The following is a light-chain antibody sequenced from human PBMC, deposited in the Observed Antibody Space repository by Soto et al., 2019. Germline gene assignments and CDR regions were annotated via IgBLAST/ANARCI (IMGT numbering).Light chain of an antibody. J-gene: IGLJ1*01. Sequence: QSALTQPASVSGSPGQSITISCTGTSSDVGSYNYVSWYQQHPGKAPKLMIYDVSKRPSGVPDRFSGSKSGNTASLTISGLQAEDEADYYCCSYAGSYTFFYVFGTGTKLTVL. CDR3: CSYAGSYTFFYV. CDR1: SSDVGSYNY. CDR2: DVS. V-gene: IGLV2-11*01.